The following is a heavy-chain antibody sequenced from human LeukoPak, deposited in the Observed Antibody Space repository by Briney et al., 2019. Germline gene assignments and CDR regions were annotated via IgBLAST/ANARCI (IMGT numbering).Heavy chain of an antibody. CDR1: GYTFTSYG. J-gene: IGHJ6*02. Sequence: ASVKVSCKASGYTFTSYGISWVRQAPGQGLEWMGWISAYNGNTNYAQRLQGRVTMTTDTSTSTAYMELRSLRSDDTAVYYCARTLIAVAGNYYYGMDVWGQGTTVTVSS. V-gene: IGHV1-18*01. CDR3: ARTLIAVAGNYYYGMDV. CDR2: ISAYNGNT. D-gene: IGHD6-19*01.